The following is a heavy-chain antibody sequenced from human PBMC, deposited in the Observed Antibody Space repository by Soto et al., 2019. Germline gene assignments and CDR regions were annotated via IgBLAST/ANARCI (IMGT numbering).Heavy chain of an antibody. Sequence: SETLSLTCTVSGGSISSYYWSWIRQPPGKGLEWIGYIYYSGSTNYNPSLKSRVNISVDTSKNQFSLKLSSVTAADTALYYCARVSLFSSTRPDQYRVSDYYYYYMDVWGKGTTVTVSS. J-gene: IGHJ6*03. CDR1: GGSISSYY. CDR2: IYYSGST. D-gene: IGHD2-2*01. CDR3: ARVSLFSSTRPDQYRVSDYYYYYMDV. V-gene: IGHV4-59*01.